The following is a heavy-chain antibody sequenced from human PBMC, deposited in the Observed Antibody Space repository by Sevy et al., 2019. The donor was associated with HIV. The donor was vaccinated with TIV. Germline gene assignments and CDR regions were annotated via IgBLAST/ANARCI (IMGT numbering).Heavy chain of an antibody. CDR2: INQDGSVK. CDR3: VRAIAKDGSF. Sequence: EGSLRLSCVASGFSLNNYWMNWVRQAPGKGLEWVANINQDGSVKYYVESVRGRFTISRDNARNLVFLQMSSLRVDDSALYYCVRAIAKDGSFWGQGTLVTVSS. J-gene: IGHJ4*02. V-gene: IGHV3-7*01. CDR1: GFSLNNYW. D-gene: IGHD6-13*01.